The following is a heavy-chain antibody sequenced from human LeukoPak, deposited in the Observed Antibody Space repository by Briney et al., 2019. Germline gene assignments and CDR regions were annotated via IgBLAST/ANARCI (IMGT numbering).Heavy chain of an antibody. CDR1: GGSISSYY. D-gene: IGHD5-12*01. CDR2: IYHSGST. J-gene: IGHJ5*02. Sequence: SETLSLTCTVSGGSISSYYWSWIRQPPGKGLEWIGYIYHSGSTYYNPSLKSRVTISVDRSKNQFSLKLSSVTAADTAVYYCAREVGSGYDSNWFDPWGQGTLVTVSS. CDR3: AREVGSGYDSNWFDP. V-gene: IGHV4-59*12.